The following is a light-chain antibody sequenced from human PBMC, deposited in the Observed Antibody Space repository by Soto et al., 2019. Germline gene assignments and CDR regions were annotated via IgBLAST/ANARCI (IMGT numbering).Light chain of an antibody. V-gene: IGKV3-20*01. CDR1: QSVSSSY. CDR2: GAS. J-gene: IGKJ1*01. Sequence: EIVLTQSPGTLSLSPGERATLSCRASQSVSSSYLAWYQQKPGQAPRLLIYGASSRATGIPDRFSGSGSGTDFPLTISRLEPEDLAVYYCQQYGSSPVTFGQGTKVDIK. CDR3: QQYGSSPVT.